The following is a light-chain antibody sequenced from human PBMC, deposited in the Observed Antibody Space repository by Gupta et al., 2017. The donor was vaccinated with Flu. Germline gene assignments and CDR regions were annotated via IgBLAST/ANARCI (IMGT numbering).Light chain of an antibody. J-gene: IGLJ3*02. V-gene: IGLV6-57*01. CDR2: EDI. CDR3: QTYDSDSRV. Sequence: GDSIASNYVQWYQQRPGSSPSLLIFEDIRRPSGLPGRFSASVDTSSNSASLTSSELKNEDEDFYNCQTYDSDSRVFGGGTKVTV. CDR1: GDSIASNY.